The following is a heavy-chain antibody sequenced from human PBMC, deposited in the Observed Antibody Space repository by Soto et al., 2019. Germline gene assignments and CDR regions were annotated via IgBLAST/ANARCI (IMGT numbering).Heavy chain of an antibody. CDR3: ARDQLSGYSYGPYYYGMDV. CDR1: GGTFSSYA. J-gene: IGHJ6*02. D-gene: IGHD5-18*01. CDR2: IIPIFGTA. V-gene: IGHV1-69*13. Sequence: SVKVSRKASGGTFSSYAISWVRQAPGQGLEWMGGIIPIFGTANYAQKFQGRVTITADESTSTAYMELSSLRSEDTAVYYCARDQLSGYSYGPYYYGMDVWGQGTTGTVSS.